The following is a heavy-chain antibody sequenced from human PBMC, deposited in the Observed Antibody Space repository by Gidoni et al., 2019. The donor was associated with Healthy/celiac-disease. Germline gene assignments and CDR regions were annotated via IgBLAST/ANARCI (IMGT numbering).Heavy chain of an antibody. D-gene: IGHD3-3*01. J-gene: IGHJ4*02. CDR2: IRSKANSYAT. Sequence: EVQLVESGGGLVQPGGSLKLSCAASGFTFSGSAMHWVRQASGKGLEWVGRIRSKANSYATAYAASVKGRFTISRDDSKNTAYLQMNSLKTEDTAVYYCTSRYDFWSGPDYWGQGTLVTVSS. CDR1: GFTFSGSA. CDR3: TSRYDFWSGPDY. V-gene: IGHV3-73*02.